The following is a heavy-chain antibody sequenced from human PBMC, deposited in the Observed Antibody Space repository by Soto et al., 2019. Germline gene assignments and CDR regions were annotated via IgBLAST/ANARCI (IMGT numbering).Heavy chain of an antibody. CDR3: ARDRFGDVDYYYYYGMDV. D-gene: IGHD3-10*01. V-gene: IGHV1-18*01. Sequence: AKVSCKASGYTFTSYGISWVRQAPGQGLEWMGWISAYNGNTNYAQKLQGRVTMTTDTSTSTAYMELRSLRSDDTAVYYCARDRFGDVDYYYYYGMDVWGQGTTVTVSS. J-gene: IGHJ6*02. CDR2: ISAYNGNT. CDR1: GYTFTSYG.